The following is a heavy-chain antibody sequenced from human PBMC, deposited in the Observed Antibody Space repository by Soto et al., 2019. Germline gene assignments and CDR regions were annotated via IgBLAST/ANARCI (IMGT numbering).Heavy chain of an antibody. CDR2: IKQDGTEK. CDR1: GFTFSSYW. D-gene: IGHD5-18*01. CDR3: AGYPSTDYLYYGMDV. V-gene: IGHV3-7*03. Sequence: PGGSLRLSCEASGFTFSSYWMSWVRQGPGKGLEWLANIKQDGTEKDYADSVKGRFTISRDNAKNSLFLQMNSLRVEDTAMYYCAGYPSTDYLYYGMDVWGQGTPVTVSS. J-gene: IGHJ6*02.